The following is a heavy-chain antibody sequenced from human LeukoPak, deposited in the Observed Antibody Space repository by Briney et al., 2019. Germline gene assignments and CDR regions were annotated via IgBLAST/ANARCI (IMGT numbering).Heavy chain of an antibody. V-gene: IGHV4-59*01. CDR1: SGSISSYY. J-gene: IGHJ6*02. CDR2: IYYSGST. CDR3: ARLNSYGPNYYYGMDV. Sequence: SETLSLTCTVSSGSISSYYWSWIRQPPGKGLEWIGYIYYSGSTNYNPSLKSRVTISVDTSKNQFSLKLSSVTAADTAVYYCARLNSYGPNYYYGMDVWGQGTTVTVSS. D-gene: IGHD5-18*01.